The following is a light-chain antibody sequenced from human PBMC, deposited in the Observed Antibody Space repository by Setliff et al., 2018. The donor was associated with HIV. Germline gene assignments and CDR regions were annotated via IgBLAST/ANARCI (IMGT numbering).Light chain of an antibody. Sequence: QSALTQPASVSGSPGQSITMSCTGTSSDVGGYNYVSWYQQHPGKAPKLIIYEVSSRPSGVSNRFSGSKSGNTASLTISGLQAEDEADYYCSSYTSIYTYVFGTGTKVTVL. CDR2: EVS. CDR3: SSYTSIYTYV. J-gene: IGLJ1*01. V-gene: IGLV2-14*01. CDR1: SSDVGGYNY.